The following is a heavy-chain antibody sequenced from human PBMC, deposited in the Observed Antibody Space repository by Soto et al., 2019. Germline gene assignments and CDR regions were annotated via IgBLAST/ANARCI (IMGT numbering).Heavy chain of an antibody. D-gene: IGHD3-3*01. CDR3: TRPQLRFLESRHPLGDYYYGMDV. CDR1: GFTFSGSA. V-gene: IGHV3-73*02. J-gene: IGHJ6*02. CDR2: IRSKANSYAT. Sequence: EVQLVESGGGLVQPGGSLKLSCAASGFTFSGSAMHWVRQASGKGLEWVGRIRSKANSYATAYAASVKGRFTISRDDSKNTAYLQMNSLKTEDTAVYYCTRPQLRFLESRHPLGDYYYGMDVWGQGTTVTVSS.